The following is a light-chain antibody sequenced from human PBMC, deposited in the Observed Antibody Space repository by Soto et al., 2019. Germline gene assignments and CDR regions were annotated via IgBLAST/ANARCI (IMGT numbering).Light chain of an antibody. Sequence: EIVLTQSPGTLSLSPGERATLSCRASQTVSSSHLAWYQQKPGQGPRLLVYGASSRATGIPDRFSGSGSGTDFTLTISRLEPEDFAVYYCQHYGSSPRWAFGQGTKVEIK. CDR3: QHYGSSPRWA. CDR1: QTVSSSH. V-gene: IGKV3-20*01. CDR2: GAS. J-gene: IGKJ1*01.